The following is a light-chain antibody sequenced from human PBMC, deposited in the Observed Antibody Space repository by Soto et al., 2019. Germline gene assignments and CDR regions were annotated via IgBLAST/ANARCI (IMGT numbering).Light chain of an antibody. CDR2: DVI. CDR3: SSXXXXXXLL. CDR1: SRDIGGYDF. V-gene: IGLV2-8*01. Sequence: QSALTQPPSASGSPGQSVTISCTGTSRDIGGYDFVSWYQQHPGKAPKLLIYDVIKRPSGVPDRFSGSKSGNTASLTVSGXXXDDXADYYCSSXXXXXXLLFGXGT. J-gene: IGLJ2*01.